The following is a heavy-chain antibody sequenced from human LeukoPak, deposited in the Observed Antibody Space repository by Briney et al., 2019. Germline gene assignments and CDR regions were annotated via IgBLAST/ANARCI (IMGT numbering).Heavy chain of an antibody. CDR1: GFTFSSYS. D-gene: IGHD3-16*02. CDR2: ISSSSSYI. V-gene: IGHV3-21*01. Sequence: GGSLRLSCAASGFTFSSYSMNWVRQAPGKGLEWVSSISSSSSYIYYADSVKGRFTISRDNAKNSLYLQMNSLRAEDTAVYYCARDEDVWGSYRPIDYWGQGTLVTVSS. J-gene: IGHJ4*02. CDR3: ARDEDVWGSYRPIDY.